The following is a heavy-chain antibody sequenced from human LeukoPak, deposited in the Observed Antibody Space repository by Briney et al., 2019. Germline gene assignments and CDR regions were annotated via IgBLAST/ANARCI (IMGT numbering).Heavy chain of an antibody. CDR1: GGTFSSYA. CDR3: ALLGVELWFGEPTDY. D-gene: IGHD3-10*01. J-gene: IGHJ4*02. Sequence: GASVKVSCKASGGTFSSYAISWVRQAPGQGLDWMGRIIPILGIANYAQKFQGRVTITADKSTSTAYMELSSLRSEDTAVYYCALLGVELWFGEPTDYWGQGTLVTVS. V-gene: IGHV1-69*04. CDR2: IIPILGIA.